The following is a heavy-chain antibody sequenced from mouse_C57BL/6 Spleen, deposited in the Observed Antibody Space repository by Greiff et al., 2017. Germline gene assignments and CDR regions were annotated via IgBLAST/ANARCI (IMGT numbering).Heavy chain of an antibody. V-gene: IGHV5-17*01. Sequence: EVKLMESGGGLVKPGGSLKLSCAASGFTFSDYGMHWVRQAPEKGLEWVAYISSGCSTNYYADTVKGRFTISRDNAKNTLFLQMTSLRSEDTAMSYCARGGYYGSSPYGCFDVWGQGTTVTVSS. CDR3: ARGGYYGSSPYGCFDV. D-gene: IGHD1-1*01. CDR1: GFTFSDYG. J-gene: IGHJ1*01. CDR2: ISSGCSTN.